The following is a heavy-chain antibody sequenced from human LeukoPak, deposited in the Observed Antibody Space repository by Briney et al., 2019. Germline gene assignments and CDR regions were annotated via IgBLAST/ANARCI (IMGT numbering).Heavy chain of an antibody. CDR1: GGSISSGDYY. CDR2: IYYSGST. J-gene: IGHJ3*02. Sequence: SETLSLTCTVSGGSISSGDYYRTWIRQPPGKGLEWIGCIYYSGSTYYNPSLKSRLTISVDTSKDQFSLTLSSVTAADTAVYYCSRDVQISGDAFDIWGQGTMVTVSS. V-gene: IGHV4-30-4*01. CDR3: SRDVQISGDAFDI. D-gene: IGHD3-3*02.